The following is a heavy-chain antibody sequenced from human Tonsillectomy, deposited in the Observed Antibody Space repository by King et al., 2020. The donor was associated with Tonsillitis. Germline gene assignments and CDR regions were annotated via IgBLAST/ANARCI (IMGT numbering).Heavy chain of an antibody. CDR1: GGSISSGNYY. V-gene: IGHV4-61*02. Sequence: QLQESGPGLVKPSQTLSLTCTVSGGSISSGNYYWSWIRQPAGKGLEWIGRIYTSGSTNYNPSLKSRVTISPDTSKNQFSLRLSSVTDADTAVYFCARGYDDSSAYYDAFDIWGQGTMVTVSS. J-gene: IGHJ3*02. D-gene: IGHD3-22*01. CDR3: ARGYDDSSAYYDAFDI. CDR2: IYTSGST.